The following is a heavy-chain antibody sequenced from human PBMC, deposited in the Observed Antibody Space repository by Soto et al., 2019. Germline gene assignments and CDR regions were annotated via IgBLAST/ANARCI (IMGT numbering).Heavy chain of an antibody. D-gene: IGHD1-26*01. CDR3: AKEGRRVSGCFDY. Sequence: QVQLVESGGGVVQPGRSLRLSCAASGFTFSSYGMHWVRQAPGKGLEWVALISYDGSNEYYADSVKGRFTISRDNSKNPLYLQMNSLRAEDTAVYYCAKEGRRVSGCFDYWGQGTLVTVSS. V-gene: IGHV3-30*18. CDR2: ISYDGSNE. J-gene: IGHJ4*02. CDR1: GFTFSSYG.